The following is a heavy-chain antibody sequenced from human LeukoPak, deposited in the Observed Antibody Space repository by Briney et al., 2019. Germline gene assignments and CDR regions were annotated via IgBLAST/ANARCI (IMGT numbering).Heavy chain of an antibody. CDR2: IYYSGST. CDR1: GGSISSSSYY. D-gene: IGHD6-13*01. Sequence: PSETLSLTCTVSGGSISSSSYYWGWIRQPPGKGLEWIGSIYYSGSTYYNPSLKSRVTISVDTSKNQFSLKLSSVTAADTAVYYCARKSARRIAAAGSNFFDYWGQGTLVTVSS. CDR3: ARKSARRIAAAGSNFFDY. V-gene: IGHV4-39*07. J-gene: IGHJ4*02.